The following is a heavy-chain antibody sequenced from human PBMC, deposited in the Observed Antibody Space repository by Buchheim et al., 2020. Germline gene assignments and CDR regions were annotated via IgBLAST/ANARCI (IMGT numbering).Heavy chain of an antibody. J-gene: IGHJ3*02. D-gene: IGHD2-15*01. CDR1: GGTFSTYS. Sequence: QVQLVQSGAEVKKPGSSVKVSCKASGGTFSTYSISWVRQAPGQGLEWMGRIIPILGLPDYAQRFQGRVTITADKSTSTAYMELSSLRSEDTAVYYCARRYCSGGSCYSSSGDAFDIWGQGT. CDR2: IIPILGLP. CDR3: ARRYCSGGSCYSSSGDAFDI. V-gene: IGHV1-69*04.